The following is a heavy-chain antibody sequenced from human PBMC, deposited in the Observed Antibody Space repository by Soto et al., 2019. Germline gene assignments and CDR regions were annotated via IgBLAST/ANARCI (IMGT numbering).Heavy chain of an antibody. D-gene: IGHD3-22*01. CDR2: INHSGST. CDR3: ARGHYYDSSGYN. Sequence: PSETLSLTCAVYGGSFSGYYWSWIRQPPGKGLEWIGEINHSGSTNYNPSLKSRVTISVDTSKNQFSLKLSSVTAADTAVYYCARGHYYDSSGYNWGQGTLVTVSS. J-gene: IGHJ4*02. CDR1: GGSFSGYY. V-gene: IGHV4-34*01.